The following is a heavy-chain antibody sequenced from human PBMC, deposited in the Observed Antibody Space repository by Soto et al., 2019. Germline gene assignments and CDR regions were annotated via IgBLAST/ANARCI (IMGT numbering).Heavy chain of an antibody. J-gene: IGHJ6*02. V-gene: IGHV4-4*02. CDR3: ARVSGSYYYGMDV. CDR2: IYHSGST. D-gene: IGHD1-26*01. Sequence: QVQLQESGPGLVKPSGTLSLTCAVSGGSISSSNWWSWARQPPGKGLEWIGEIYHSGSTNYNPSLKSRVTISVDKSKNQFSLKMRSVTAADTAVYYCARVSGSYYYGMDVWGQGTTVTVSS. CDR1: GGSISSSNW.